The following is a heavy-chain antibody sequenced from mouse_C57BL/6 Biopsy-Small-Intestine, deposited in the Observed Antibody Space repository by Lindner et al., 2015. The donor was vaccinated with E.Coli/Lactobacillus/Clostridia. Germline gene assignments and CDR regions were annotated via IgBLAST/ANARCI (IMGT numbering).Heavy chain of an antibody. V-gene: IGHV1-34*02. Sequence: VQLQESGPELVKPGASVKISCKASGYTFIDYNMDWVKQSHGESLEWIGYIYPKNGGSGYKQKFKSKATLTVDKSSSTAYMEVHSLTSEDSGVYYCARRGGYRFAYFDYWGQGTTLTVSP. CDR2: IYPKNGGS. J-gene: IGHJ2*01. CDR1: GYTFIDYN. CDR3: ARRGGYRFAYFDY. D-gene: IGHD2-14*01.